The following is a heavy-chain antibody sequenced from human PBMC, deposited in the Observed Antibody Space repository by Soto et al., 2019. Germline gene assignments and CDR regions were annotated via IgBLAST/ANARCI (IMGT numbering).Heavy chain of an antibody. CDR2: ISYDGSNK. CDR3: ANGAMSAMRIRPDAFDI. CDR1: GFTFSSYG. V-gene: IGHV3-30*18. D-gene: IGHD2-2*01. J-gene: IGHJ3*02. Sequence: PGGSLILSCAASGFTFSSYGMHWVLQAPGKGLEWVAVISYDGSNKYYADSVKGRFTISRDNSKNTLYLQMNSLRAEDTAVYYCANGAMSAMRIRPDAFDIWGQGTMVTVSS.